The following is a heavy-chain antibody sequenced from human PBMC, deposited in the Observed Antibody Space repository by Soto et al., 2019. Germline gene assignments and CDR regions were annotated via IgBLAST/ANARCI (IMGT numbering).Heavy chain of an antibody. CDR1: GVSFSDYY. D-gene: IGHD6-19*01. V-gene: IGHV4-34*01. Sequence: QVQLQQWGAGLLKPSETLSLTCAVYGVSFSDYYWSWIRPPPGKGLEWIGEINHSGSTNYNPSLKSRVTISVDTSKNQFSLKLSSVTAADTAVDYCARAVSPFYYWGQGTLVTVS. CDR2: INHSGST. CDR3: ARAVSPFYY. J-gene: IGHJ4*02.